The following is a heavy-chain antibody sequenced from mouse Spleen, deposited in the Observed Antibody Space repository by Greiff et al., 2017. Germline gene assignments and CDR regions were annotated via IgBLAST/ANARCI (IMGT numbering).Heavy chain of an antibody. CDR1: GFTFTDDY. D-gene: IGHD4-1*01. Sequence: EVQLQESGAELVRPGASVKLSCTASGFTFTDDYMHWVKQRPEQGLEWIGWIDPDDGDTEYASKFQGKATITADTSSNTAYLQLSSLTSEDTAVYYCTTGGTPFAYWGQGTLVTVSA. V-gene: IGHV14-4*01. CDR2: IDPDDGDT. J-gene: IGHJ3*01. CDR3: TTGGTPFAY.